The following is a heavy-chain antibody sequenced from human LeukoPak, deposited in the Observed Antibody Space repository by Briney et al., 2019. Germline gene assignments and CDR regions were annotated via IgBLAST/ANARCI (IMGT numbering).Heavy chain of an antibody. Sequence: SETLSLTCTVSGGSIRSNYYWGWIRQPPGKGLEWIGSIYYSGNTYYNPSLKSRVTISVDTSKNQFSLKLRSVTAADTAVYYCARGFRGDNFDYWGQGTLVTVSS. D-gene: IGHD7-27*01. CDR2: IYYSGNT. CDR1: GGSIRSNYY. V-gene: IGHV4-39*07. J-gene: IGHJ4*02. CDR3: ARGFRGDNFDY.